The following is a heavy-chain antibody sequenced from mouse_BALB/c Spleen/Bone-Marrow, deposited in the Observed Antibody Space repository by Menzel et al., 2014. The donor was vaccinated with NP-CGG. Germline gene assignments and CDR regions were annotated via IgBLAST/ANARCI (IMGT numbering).Heavy chain of an antibody. Sequence: EVMLVESGGGLVQPGGSLKLSCAASGFTFSNYGMSWVRQTPDKRLELIATINVNGDTTYHPDSVKGRFTISRDNVKNTRYLQMSSLKSKDPAMYYCARGYDYSSWFAYWGQWTLVTVSA. CDR2: INVNGDTT. V-gene: IGHV5-6-3*01. CDR3: ARGYDYSSWFAY. J-gene: IGHJ3*01. D-gene: IGHD2-4*01. CDR1: GFTFSNYG.